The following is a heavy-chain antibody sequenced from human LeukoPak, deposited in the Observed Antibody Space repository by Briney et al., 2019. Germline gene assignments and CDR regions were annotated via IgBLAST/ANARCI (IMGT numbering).Heavy chain of an antibody. CDR1: GFTFDDYA. Sequence: GGSLRLSCAASGFTFDDYAMHWVRQAPGKGLEWVSGISWNSGSIGYADSVKGRFTISRDNAKNSLYLQMNSLRAEDTALYYCAKGRSSWHPRADFDYWGQGTLVTVSS. CDR3: AKGRSSWHPRADFDY. D-gene: IGHD6-13*01. V-gene: IGHV3-9*01. CDR2: ISWNSGSI. J-gene: IGHJ4*02.